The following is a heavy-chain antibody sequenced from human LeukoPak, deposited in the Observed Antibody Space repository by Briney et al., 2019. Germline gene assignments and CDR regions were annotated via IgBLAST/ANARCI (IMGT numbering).Heavy chain of an antibody. CDR2: ISWDGGST. J-gene: IGHJ6*03. V-gene: IGHV3-43D*04. Sequence: PGGSLRLSCAASGFTFDGYAMHWVRQAPGKGLEWVSLISWDGGSTYYADSVKGRFTISRDNSKNSLYLQMNSLRAEDTALYYCAKDSYCSSTSCYTDLYYMDVWGKGTTVTVSS. D-gene: IGHD2-2*02. CDR1: GFTFDGYA. CDR3: AKDSYCSSTSCYTDLYYMDV.